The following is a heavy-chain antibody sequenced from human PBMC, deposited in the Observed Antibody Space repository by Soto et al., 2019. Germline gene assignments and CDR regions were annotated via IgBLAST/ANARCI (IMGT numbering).Heavy chain of an antibody. Sequence: ASVKVSCKASGYTFTGYYMHWVRQAPGQGREWMGWINPNSGGTNYAQKFQGWVTMTRDTSISTAYMELSRLRSDDTAVYYCARDSYSSSPSYYYGMDVWGQGTPVTVSS. V-gene: IGHV1-2*04. D-gene: IGHD6-6*01. CDR2: INPNSGGT. CDR3: ARDSYSSSPSYYYGMDV. J-gene: IGHJ6*02. CDR1: GYTFTGYY.